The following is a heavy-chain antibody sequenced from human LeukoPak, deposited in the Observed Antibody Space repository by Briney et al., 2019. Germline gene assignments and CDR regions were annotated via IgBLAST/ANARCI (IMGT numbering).Heavy chain of an antibody. J-gene: IGHJ6*03. V-gene: IGHV3-30-3*01. Sequence: GGSLRLSRAASGFIFSNSAMYWVRQAPGKGLEWVAVISYHGINKYYGDSVKGRFSISRDNSKDTLYLQMNSLRADDTSVYYCARGGANSSSYVDVWGKGTMVTVSS. CDR3: ARGGANSSSYVDV. CDR2: ISYHGINK. CDR1: GFIFSNSA. D-gene: IGHD6-6*01.